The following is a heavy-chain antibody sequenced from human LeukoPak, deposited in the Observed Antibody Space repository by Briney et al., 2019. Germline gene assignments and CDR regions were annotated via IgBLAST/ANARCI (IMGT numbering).Heavy chain of an antibody. CDR3: ARDPVEWELLLDY. J-gene: IGHJ4*02. D-gene: IGHD1-26*01. CDR2: MNIDGSEK. V-gene: IGHV3-7*01. Sequence: GGSLRLSCAASGFTFSSYAMSWVRQAPGKRLEWVANMNIDGSEKYYADSVKGRFSISRDNARNSVYLRMASLRVEDTAVYYCARDPVEWELLLDYWGQGTLVTVSS. CDR1: GFTFSSYA.